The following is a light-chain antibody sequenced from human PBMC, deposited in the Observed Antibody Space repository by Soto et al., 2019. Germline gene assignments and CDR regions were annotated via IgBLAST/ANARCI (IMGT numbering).Light chain of an antibody. V-gene: IGKV3-15*01. Sequence: EIVMTQSPATLSVSPGGRATLSCRASQSISDTLAWYQQKPGQAPRLLIHGASTRATGFPARFSGSGSGTDFTLTISSLQSEDFAVYDCQQYKNWPWTFGQGTKVEIK. CDR2: GAS. CDR3: QQYKNWPWT. CDR1: QSISDT. J-gene: IGKJ1*01.